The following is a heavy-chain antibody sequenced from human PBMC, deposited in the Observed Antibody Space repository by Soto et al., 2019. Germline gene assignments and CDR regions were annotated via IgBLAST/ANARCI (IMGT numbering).Heavy chain of an antibody. D-gene: IGHD4-4*01. CDR3: AKARWGYRHRDFDS. CDR2: IGWNTGNI. J-gene: IGHJ4*02. CDR1: GFNFDNFA. V-gene: IGHV3-9*01. Sequence: VQLVESGGASVQPGRSLRLSCAASGFNFDNFAMHWVRQAPGKGLEWVSGIGWNTGNIGYGDSVEGRFTISRDNAKKTLYLQMDSLRSEDTARYYCAKARWGYRHRDFDSWGQGTLVTVSS.